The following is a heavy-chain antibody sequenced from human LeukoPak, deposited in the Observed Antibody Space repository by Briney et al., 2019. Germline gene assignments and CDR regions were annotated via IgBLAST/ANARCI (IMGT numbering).Heavy chain of an antibody. D-gene: IGHD3-16*01. CDR1: GLTYSNYW. J-gene: IGHJ4*02. V-gene: IGHV3-74*01. CDR3: ATDDYRGLGY. CDR2: IIQDGSAT. Sequence: SGGSLRLSCATSGLTYSNYWMHWVRQAPGKGLVWVSHIIQDGSATFYADSVKGRFTISRDNVKNTVYLQMNSLTAEDTAVYYCATDDYRGLGYWGQGTLVTVSS.